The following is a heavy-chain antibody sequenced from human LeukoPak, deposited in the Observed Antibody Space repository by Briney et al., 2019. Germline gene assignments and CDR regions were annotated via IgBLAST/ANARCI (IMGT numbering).Heavy chain of an antibody. J-gene: IGHJ4*02. D-gene: IGHD6-13*01. CDR1: GFTFSSYS. Sequence: GGSLRLSCAASGFTFSSYSMNWVRQAPGKGLEWVSSISSGSSYIYYADSVKGRFTISRDNAKNSLYLQMNSLRAEDTAVYYCARDGYSSSWPDYWGQGTLVTVSS. CDR2: ISSGSSYI. V-gene: IGHV3-21*01. CDR3: ARDGYSSSWPDY.